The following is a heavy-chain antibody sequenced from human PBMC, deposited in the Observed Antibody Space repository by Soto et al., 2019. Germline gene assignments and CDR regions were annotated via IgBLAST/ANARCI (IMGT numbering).Heavy chain of an antibody. CDR1: GFTFDDYA. D-gene: IGHD3-22*01. V-gene: IGHV3-9*01. J-gene: IGHJ4*02. CDR2: ISWNSGSI. Sequence: DVQLVESGGGLVQPGRSLRLSCAASGFTFDDYAMHWVRQAPGKGLEWVSGISWNSGSIGYADSVKGRFTISRDNAKNSLYLQMNSLRAEDTALYYCAKDLGRRTYYYDSSGFDYWGQGTLVTVSS. CDR3: AKDLGRRTYYYDSSGFDY.